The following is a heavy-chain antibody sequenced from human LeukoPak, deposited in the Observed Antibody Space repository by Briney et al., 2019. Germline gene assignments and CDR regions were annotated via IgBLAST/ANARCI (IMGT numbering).Heavy chain of an antibody. J-gene: IGHJ4*02. CDR1: GFTFSSYG. Sequence: GGSLRLSCAASGFTFSSYGMHWVRQAPGKGLEWVAFIRYDGSNKYYADSVKGRFTISRDNSRNTLYLQMNSLRAEDTAVYYCAISRGYWGFDGGADYWGQGTLVTVSS. CDR3: AISRGYWGFDGGADY. CDR2: IRYDGSNK. V-gene: IGHV3-30*02. D-gene: IGHD7-27*01.